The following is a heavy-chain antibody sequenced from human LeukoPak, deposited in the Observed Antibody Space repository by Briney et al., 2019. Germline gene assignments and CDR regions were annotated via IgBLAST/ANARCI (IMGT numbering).Heavy chain of an antibody. V-gene: IGHV4-39*07. CDR3: ARNGLWIHNALDI. D-gene: IGHD2-8*01. Sequence: PSETLSLTCTVSGGSISSSSYYWGWIRQPPGKGLEWVGSIHYSGSTYYNPSLKSRVTISVDTSKNQYSLRLNSVTAADTAVYYCARNGLWIHNALDISVQRRKVSVSS. J-gene: IGHJ3*02. CDR2: IHYSGST. CDR1: GGSISSSSYY.